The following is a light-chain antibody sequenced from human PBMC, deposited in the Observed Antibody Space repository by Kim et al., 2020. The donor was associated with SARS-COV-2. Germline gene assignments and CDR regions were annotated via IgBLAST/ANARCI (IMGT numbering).Light chain of an antibody. J-gene: IGKJ4*01. CDR3: QQRKIWPPLT. CDR2: DAS. V-gene: IGKV3-11*01. Sequence: SPGERATLSCRTSQSVDIDLAWYQQKPGQAPRLLIYDASNRATGIPARFSGSGSGTDFTLTISSLEPEDFAVYYCQQRKIWPPLTFGGGTKVDIK. CDR1: QSVDID.